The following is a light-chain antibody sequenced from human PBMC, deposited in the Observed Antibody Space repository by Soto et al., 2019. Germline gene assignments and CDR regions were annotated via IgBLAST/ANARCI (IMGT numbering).Light chain of an antibody. CDR1: QSVSTAY. Sequence: ENVLTQSPDSLSLSPGDRATLFCRASQSVSTAYLAWYQWRPGQAPRLLIYGASFRSTGILDRFSGSGSGTDFTLTISRLEAEDFALYFCQQYGSSPQTFGQGTKLEIK. CDR3: QQYGSSPQT. V-gene: IGKV3-20*01. CDR2: GAS. J-gene: IGKJ2*01.